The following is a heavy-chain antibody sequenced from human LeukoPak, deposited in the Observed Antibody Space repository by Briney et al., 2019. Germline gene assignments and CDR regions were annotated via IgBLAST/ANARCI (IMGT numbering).Heavy chain of an antibody. V-gene: IGHV3-48*03. CDR3: ALLGGLRLGILADY. D-gene: IGHD7-27*01. J-gene: IGHJ4*02. Sequence: GGSLRLSCAASGFTFSSYEMNWVRQAPGKGLGWVSYISSSGSTIYYADSVKGRFTISRDNAKNSLYLQMNSLRAEDTAVYYCALLGGLRLGILADYWGQGTLVTVSS. CDR1: GFTFSSYE. CDR2: ISSSGSTI.